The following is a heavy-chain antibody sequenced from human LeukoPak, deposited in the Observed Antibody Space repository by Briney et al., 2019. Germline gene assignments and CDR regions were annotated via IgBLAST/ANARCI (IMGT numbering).Heavy chain of an antibody. CDR1: GGSFSGYY. D-gene: IGHD2-15*01. Sequence: TSETLSLTCAVYGGSFSGYYWSWIRQPPGKGLEWIGEINHSGSTNYNPSLKGRVTISVDTSKNQFSLKLSSVTAADTAVYYCARGRVNGGGSKNYYFDYWGQGTLVTVSS. V-gene: IGHV4-34*01. CDR2: INHSGST. J-gene: IGHJ4*02. CDR3: ARGRVNGGGSKNYYFDY.